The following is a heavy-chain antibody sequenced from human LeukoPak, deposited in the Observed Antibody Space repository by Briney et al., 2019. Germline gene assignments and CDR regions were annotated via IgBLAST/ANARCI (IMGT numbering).Heavy chain of an antibody. Sequence: SVKVSCKASGGTFSSYAISWVRQAPGQGLEWMGRIIPILGIANYAQKFQGRVTITADKSTSTAYMELSSLRSEDTAVYYCARENGYYDSSGWFDPWGQGTVVTVSS. CDR3: ARENGYYDSSGWFDP. CDR1: GGTFSSYA. V-gene: IGHV1-69*04. CDR2: IIPILGIA. D-gene: IGHD3-22*01. J-gene: IGHJ5*02.